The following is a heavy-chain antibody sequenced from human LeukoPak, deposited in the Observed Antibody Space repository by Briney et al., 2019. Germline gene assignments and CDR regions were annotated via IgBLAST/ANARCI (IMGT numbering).Heavy chain of an antibody. CDR3: ARLSYYDSSGHYSAPYYYYGMDV. D-gene: IGHD3-22*01. CDR1: GGSISSSSYY. CDR2: IYYSGST. J-gene: IGHJ6*02. V-gene: IGHV4-39*01. Sequence: PSETLSLTCTVSGGSISSSSYYWGWIRQPPGKGLEWIGSIYYSGSTYYNPSLKSRVTISVDTSKNQFSLKLSSVTAADTAVYYCARLSYYDSSGHYSAPYYYYGMDVWGQGTTVTVSS.